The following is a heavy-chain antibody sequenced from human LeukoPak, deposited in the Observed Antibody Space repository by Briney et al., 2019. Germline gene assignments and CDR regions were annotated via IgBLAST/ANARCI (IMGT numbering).Heavy chain of an antibody. CDR3: ARAGLRFLEWLFGNFDY. CDR1: GFTFSSYS. V-gene: IGHV3-21*01. Sequence: GGSLRLSCAASGFTFSSYSMNWVRQSPGQGPEWVSSISSNSNYIHYADSVKGRFTISRDNAKNSLFLQMNSLRAEDTAVYYCARAGLRFLEWLFGNFDYWGQGTLVTVSS. J-gene: IGHJ4*02. D-gene: IGHD3-3*01. CDR2: ISSNSNYI.